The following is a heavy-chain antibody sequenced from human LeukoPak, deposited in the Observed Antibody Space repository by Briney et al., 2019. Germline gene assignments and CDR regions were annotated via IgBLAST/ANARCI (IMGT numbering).Heavy chain of an antibody. Sequence: ASVKVSCKASGYTFTSYGISWVRQAPGQGLEWMGWISAYNGNTNYAQKLQGRVTMTTDTSTSTAYMELRSLRSDDTAVYYCARDDGSGSYRDDAFDIWGQGTMVTVSS. CDR3: ARDDGSGSYRDDAFDI. CDR2: ISAYNGNT. CDR1: GYTFTSYG. V-gene: IGHV1-18*01. D-gene: IGHD1-26*01. J-gene: IGHJ3*02.